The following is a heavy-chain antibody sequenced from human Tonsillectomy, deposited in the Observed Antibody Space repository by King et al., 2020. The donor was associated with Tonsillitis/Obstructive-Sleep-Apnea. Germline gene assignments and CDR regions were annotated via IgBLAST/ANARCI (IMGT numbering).Heavy chain of an antibody. CDR2: IYWDIDK. V-gene: IGHV2-5*02. Sequence: ITLKEYGPTLVKPTQNITLTCTSSGLYRSTSGVGVGWLRQPPGKGLVWCALIYWDIDKRYSAYLKSRHTISKNTSKNQVVLKMPNMDSVDTATYYCAHRPSARYFDYWGQGTLVTVSS. CDR1: GLYRSTSGVG. J-gene: IGHJ4*02. CDR3: AHRPSARYFDY.